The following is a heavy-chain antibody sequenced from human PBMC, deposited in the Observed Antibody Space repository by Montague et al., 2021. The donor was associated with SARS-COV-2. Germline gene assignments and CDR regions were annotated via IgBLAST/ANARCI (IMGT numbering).Heavy chain of an antibody. J-gene: IGHJ4*02. Sequence: PALVKPSQTLTLTCSFSGFSLSTSGVGVGWIRQPPGKALEWLALIYWDDDKRYSPSLKSRLTITKDTSKNQVVLTMTNMDPVDTATYYCAHRTLRDVSGSYDYWGQGTLVTVSS. V-gene: IGHV2-5*02. D-gene: IGHD3-10*01. CDR3: AHRTLRDVSGSYDY. CDR1: GFSLSTSGVG. CDR2: IYWDDDK.